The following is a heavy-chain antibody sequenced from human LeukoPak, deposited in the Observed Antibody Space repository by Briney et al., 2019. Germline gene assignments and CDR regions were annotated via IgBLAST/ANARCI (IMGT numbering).Heavy chain of an antibody. V-gene: IGHV3-23*01. D-gene: IGHD2-21*02. J-gene: IGHJ4*02. Sequence: PGGSLRLSCAASGFTFSSYAMSWVRQAPGKGLEWVSAISGSGGSTYYADSVKGRFTISRDKSKNTLYLQMNSLRAEDTAIYYCAKESLRSPNYFDYWGQGTLVTVSS. CDR1: GFTFSSYA. CDR3: AKESLRSPNYFDY. CDR2: ISGSGGST.